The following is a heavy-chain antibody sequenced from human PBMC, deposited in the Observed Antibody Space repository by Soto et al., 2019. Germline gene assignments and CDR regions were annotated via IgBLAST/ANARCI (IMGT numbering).Heavy chain of an antibody. CDR1: RFTFSSYG. CDR3: ARAPDIVVGSASYSYGMDV. V-gene: IGHV3-30*03. Sequence: GGSLRLSCAASRFTFSSYGMHWFRQAPGKGLEWVTFISYDGNNKYYADSAKGRFTISRDNSKYTLYLQMNSLRPEDTAVYYCARAPDIVVGSASYSYGMDVWGQGT. CDR2: ISYDGNNK. D-gene: IGHD2-2*01. J-gene: IGHJ6*02.